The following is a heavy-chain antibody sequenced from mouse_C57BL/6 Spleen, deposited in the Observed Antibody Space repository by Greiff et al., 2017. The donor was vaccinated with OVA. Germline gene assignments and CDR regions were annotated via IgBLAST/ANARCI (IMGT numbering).Heavy chain of an antibody. Sequence: VKLMESGAELVRPGASVTLSCKASGYTFTDYEMHWVKQTPVHGLEWIGAIDPATGGTAYNQKFKGKAILTADKSSSTAYMELRSLTSEDSAVYYCTRDYCGSSYCDYWGKGTTLTVSS. V-gene: IGHV1-15*01. CDR2: IDPATGGT. J-gene: IGHJ2*01. D-gene: IGHD1-1*01. CDR3: TRDYCGSSYCDY. CDR1: GYTFTDYE.